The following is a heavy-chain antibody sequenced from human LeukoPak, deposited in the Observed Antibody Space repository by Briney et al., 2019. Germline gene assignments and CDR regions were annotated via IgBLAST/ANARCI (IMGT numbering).Heavy chain of an antibody. Sequence: GGSLRLSCAASGFTFSSYGMHWVRQAPGKGLEWVTIISYDGSNKYYVESVEGRFSISRDNSKNTLYLQMNSLRAEDTAVYYCAKGSSSWYYPNLDYWGQGTLVTVSS. J-gene: IGHJ4*02. CDR2: ISYDGSNK. V-gene: IGHV3-30*18. CDR1: GFTFSSYG. CDR3: AKGSSSWYYPNLDY. D-gene: IGHD6-13*01.